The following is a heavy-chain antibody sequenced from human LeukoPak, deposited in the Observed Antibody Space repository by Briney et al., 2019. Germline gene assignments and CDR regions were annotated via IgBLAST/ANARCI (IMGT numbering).Heavy chain of an antibody. J-gene: IGHJ4*02. V-gene: IGHV4-34*01. CDR3: AIPAQRAPVLHDY. D-gene: IGHD2-15*01. Sequence: KPSETLSLTCAVYGGSFSGYYWSWIRQPPGKGLEWIGEINHSGSTNYNPSLKSRVTISVDTSKNQFSLKLSSVTAADTAVYYCAIPAQRAPVLHDYWGQGTLVTVSS. CDR1: GGSFSGYY. CDR2: INHSGST.